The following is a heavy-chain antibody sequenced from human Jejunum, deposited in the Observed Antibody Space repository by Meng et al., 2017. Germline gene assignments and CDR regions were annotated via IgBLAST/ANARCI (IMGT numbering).Heavy chain of an antibody. D-gene: IGHD5-12*01. CDR3: AKGGYSFGYNDY. J-gene: IGHJ4*02. V-gene: IGHV3-23*01. CDR2: ISDNGGRI. CDR1: GFSFNTYA. Sequence: GGSLRLSCAASGFSFNTYAMSWIRQAPGKGLEWVSVISDNGGRIFYADSVRGRFTISRDNSKSTLYLQMNSLSADDTGIYYCAKGGYSFGYNDYWGQGTLVTVSS.